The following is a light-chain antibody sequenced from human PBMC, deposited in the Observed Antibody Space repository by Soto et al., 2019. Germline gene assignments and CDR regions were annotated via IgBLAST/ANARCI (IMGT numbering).Light chain of an antibody. V-gene: IGLV2-8*01. CDR3: SSYAGSDVFV. Sequence: QSALTQPRSVSGSPGQSVTISCTGTSSDVGGYNSVSWYQHHPGKAPKLMIYEVSKRPSGVPDRFSGSKSGNTASLTVSGLQAEDEADYYCSSYAGSDVFVFGTGTKLTVL. CDR1: SSDVGGYNS. J-gene: IGLJ1*01. CDR2: EVS.